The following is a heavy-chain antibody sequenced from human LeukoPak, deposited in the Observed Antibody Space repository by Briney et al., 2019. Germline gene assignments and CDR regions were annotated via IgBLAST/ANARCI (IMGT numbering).Heavy chain of an antibody. CDR3: ARTGGYSSSWFNPYFDY. D-gene: IGHD6-13*01. CDR2: IYYSGST. V-gene: IGHV4-31*03. CDR1: GGSISSGGYY. Sequence: SETLSLTCTVSGGSISSGGYYWSWIRQHPGKGLEWIGYIYYSGSTYYNPSLKSRVTISVDTSKNQFSLKLSSVTAADTAVYYCARTGGYSSSWFNPYFDYWGQGTLVTVSS. J-gene: IGHJ4*02.